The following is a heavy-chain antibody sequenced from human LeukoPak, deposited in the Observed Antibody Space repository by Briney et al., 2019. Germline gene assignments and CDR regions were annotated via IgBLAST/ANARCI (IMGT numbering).Heavy chain of an antibody. Sequence: GGSLGLSCAASGFTFSSSAMSWVRQVPGKGLEWVSGISASGGSTSYADSVRGRFTISRDNSKNTLYVQMNSLRDEDTAVYYCARALPYYGGNWFDPWGQGTLVTASS. V-gene: IGHV3-23*01. CDR3: ARALPYYGGNWFDP. CDR2: ISASGGST. CDR1: GFTFSSSA. J-gene: IGHJ5*02. D-gene: IGHD4-23*01.